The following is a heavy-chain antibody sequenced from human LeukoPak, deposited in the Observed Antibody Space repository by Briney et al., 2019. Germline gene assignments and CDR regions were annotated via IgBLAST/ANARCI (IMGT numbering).Heavy chain of an antibody. CDR3: ARIYGDYEDFYYFDY. D-gene: IGHD4-17*01. Sequence: SETLSLTCAVYGGSFSGYYWSWIRQPPGKGLEWIGEINHSGSTNYNPSLKSQVTISVDTSKNQFSLKLNSVTAADTAVYYCARIYGDYEDFYYFDYWGQGTLVTVSS. J-gene: IGHJ4*02. V-gene: IGHV4-34*01. CDR2: INHSGST. CDR1: GGSFSGYY.